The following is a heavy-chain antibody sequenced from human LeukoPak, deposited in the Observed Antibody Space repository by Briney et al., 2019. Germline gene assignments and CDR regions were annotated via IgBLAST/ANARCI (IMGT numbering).Heavy chain of an antibody. V-gene: IGHV3-48*04. CDR1: GFTFSSYS. CDR3: ARVLAVRGIIDYWYFDL. J-gene: IGHJ2*01. CDR2: ITTNGGNT. D-gene: IGHD3-10*01. Sequence: GGSLRLSCAASGFTFSSYSMNWVRQAPGKGLEWVSYITTNGGNTYYTDSVKGRFTISRDNAKNSLYLQMNSLSAEDTAVYYCARVLAVRGIIDYWYFDLWGRGALVTVSS.